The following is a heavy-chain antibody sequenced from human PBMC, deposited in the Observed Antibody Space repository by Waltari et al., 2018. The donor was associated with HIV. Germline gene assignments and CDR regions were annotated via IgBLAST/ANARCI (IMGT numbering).Heavy chain of an antibody. D-gene: IGHD3-22*01. J-gene: IGHJ3*01. CDR3: ARGAVYSNGPNDAFDV. CDR1: GFLFENSW. Sequence: SGGQVVRPGGSLRISCFASGFLFENSWMSWVRQVPGEGLQWLAKMNQDATEENDADFLKGRFTVSRDNGKKALYLQMERLKVDDTAIYFCARGAVYSNGPNDAFDVWGRGTMITVSS. V-gene: IGHV3-7*03. CDR2: MNQDATEE.